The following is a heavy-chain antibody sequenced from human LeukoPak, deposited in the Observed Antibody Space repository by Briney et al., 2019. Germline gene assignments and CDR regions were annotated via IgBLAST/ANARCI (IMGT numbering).Heavy chain of an antibody. CDR1: GYTFTSYA. J-gene: IGHJ5*02. D-gene: IGHD3-9*01. CDR2: INAGNGNT. V-gene: IGHV1-3*01. Sequence: ASVKVSCKASGYTFTSYAMHWVRQAPGQRLEWMGWINAGNGNTKYSQKFQGRVTITRDTSASTACMELSSLRSEDTAVYYCARDPAPVLRYFDWLDPTNWFDPWGQGTLVTVSS. CDR3: ARDPAPVLRYFDWLDPTNWFDP.